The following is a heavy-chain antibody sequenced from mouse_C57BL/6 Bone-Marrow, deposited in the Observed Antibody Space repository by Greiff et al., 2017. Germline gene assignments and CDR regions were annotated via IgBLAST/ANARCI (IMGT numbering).Heavy chain of an antibody. CDR3: ARWRICYGSSYPYYAMDY. Sequence: QVQLQQPGAELVKPGASVKMSCKASGYTFTSYWITWVKQRPGQGLEWIGDIYPGSGSTNYNEKFKSKATLTVDTSSSTAYMQLSSLTSEDSAVYYCARWRICYGSSYPYYAMDYWGQGTSVTVSS. V-gene: IGHV1-55*01. CDR1: GYTFTSYW. J-gene: IGHJ4*01. CDR2: IYPGSGST. D-gene: IGHD1-1*01.